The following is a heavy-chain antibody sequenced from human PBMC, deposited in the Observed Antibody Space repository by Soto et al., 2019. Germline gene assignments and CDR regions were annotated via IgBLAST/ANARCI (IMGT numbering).Heavy chain of an antibody. J-gene: IGHJ4*02. CDR2: TSTSGGAT. V-gene: IGHV3-23*01. D-gene: IGHD3-10*01. CDR1: VFAFSSYA. CDR3: AKNGPEFDY. Sequence: GSLRLSGAASVFAFSSYAMSWVRQAPGKGLEWVSSTSTSGGATYYADSVKGRFTISRDNSKNTLYLQMNSLRAEDTAVYYCAKNGPEFDYWGQGALVTVSS.